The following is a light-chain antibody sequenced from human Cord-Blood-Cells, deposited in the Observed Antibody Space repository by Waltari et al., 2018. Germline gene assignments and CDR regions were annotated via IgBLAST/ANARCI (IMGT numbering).Light chain of an antibody. V-gene: IGKV3-15*01. CDR3: QQYNNWPPWT. J-gene: IGKJ1*01. CDR2: GAS. Sequence: ERERKKWRATLSVSPGERATLSCRASQSVSSNLAWYQQKPGQAPRLLIYGASTRATGIPARFSGSGSGTEFTLTISSLQSEDFAVYYCQQYNNWPPWTFGQGTKVEIK. CDR1: QSVSSN.